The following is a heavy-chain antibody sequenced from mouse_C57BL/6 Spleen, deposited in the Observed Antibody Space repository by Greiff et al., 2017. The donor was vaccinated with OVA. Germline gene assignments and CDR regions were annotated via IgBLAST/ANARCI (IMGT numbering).Heavy chain of an antibody. CDR3: AKGGYFDV. V-gene: IGHV1-80*01. CDR2: IYPGDGDT. CDR1: GYAFSSYW. J-gene: IGHJ1*03. Sequence: QVQLQQSGAELVKPGASVKISCKASGYAFSSYWMNWVKQSPGKGLEWIGQIYPGDGDTNYNGKFKGKATLTADKSSSTNYMQLSSLTYEDSAVYYCAKGGYFDVWGTGTTVTVSS.